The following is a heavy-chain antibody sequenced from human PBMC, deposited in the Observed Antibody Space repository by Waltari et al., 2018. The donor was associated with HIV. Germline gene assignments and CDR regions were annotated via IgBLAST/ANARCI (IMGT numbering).Heavy chain of an antibody. CDR1: GFTFPHAS. CDR3: TTGDIVVVTDY. V-gene: IGHV3-15*01. CDR2: VKSDTDGGTT. Sequence: EVQLVESGGGLVKPGGSLRLSCAASGFTFPHASMSRVRQAPGKGLEWVGRVKSDTDGGTTDYAAPVKGRFTISRDDSKNTLYLQMNSLKTEDTAVYYCTTGDIVVVTDYWGQGTLVTVSS. D-gene: IGHD2-21*02. J-gene: IGHJ4*02.